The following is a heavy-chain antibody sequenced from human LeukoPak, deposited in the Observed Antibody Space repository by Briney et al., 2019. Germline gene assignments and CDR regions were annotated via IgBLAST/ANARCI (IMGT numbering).Heavy chain of an antibody. Sequence: GGSLRLSCAASGFTFSGSAMHWVRQASGKELEWVGRIRSKANSYATAYAASVKGRFTISRDDSKNTAYLQMNSLKTEDTAVYYCTRRSYYYDSTRFDPWGQGTLVTVSS. CDR2: IRSKANSYAT. J-gene: IGHJ5*02. CDR1: GFTFSGSA. D-gene: IGHD3-22*01. V-gene: IGHV3-73*01. CDR3: TRRSYYYDSTRFDP.